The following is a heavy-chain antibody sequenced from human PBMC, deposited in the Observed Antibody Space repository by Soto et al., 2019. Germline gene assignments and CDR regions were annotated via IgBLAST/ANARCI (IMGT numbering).Heavy chain of an antibody. D-gene: IGHD2-2*01. Sequence: AAVKVSCKASGYTFNDYNIHWVRQAPGQGXEWMGWINPKSDVPNYAQKFQGRVTLTRDTSVNTAYMELSRLRSDDTAVYYCARGDCRSSRCSFHSWFDPWGQGTLVTVSS. CDR2: INPKSDVP. J-gene: IGHJ5*02. V-gene: IGHV1-2*02. CDR1: GYTFNDYN. CDR3: ARGDCRSSRCSFHSWFDP.